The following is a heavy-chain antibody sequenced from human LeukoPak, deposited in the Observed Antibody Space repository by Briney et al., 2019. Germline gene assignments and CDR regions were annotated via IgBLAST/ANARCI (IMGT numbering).Heavy chain of an antibody. J-gene: IGHJ4*02. Sequence: SVKVSCKASGGTFSSYAISWVRQAPGQGLEWMGRIIPIFGTANYAQKFQGRVTITTDESTSTAYMELSSPRSEDTAVYYCARGGLYCSGGSCYSESFDYWGQGTLVTVSS. D-gene: IGHD2-15*01. CDR3: ARGGLYCSGGSCYSESFDY. CDR2: IIPIFGTA. CDR1: GGTFSSYA. V-gene: IGHV1-69*05.